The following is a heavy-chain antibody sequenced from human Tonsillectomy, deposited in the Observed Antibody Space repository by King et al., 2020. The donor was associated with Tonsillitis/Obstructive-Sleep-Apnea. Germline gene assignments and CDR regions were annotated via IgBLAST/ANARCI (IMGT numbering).Heavy chain of an antibody. Sequence: VQLVESGGGLVQPGGSLRLSCAASGFTFTKYAMGWVRPAPGKGLKWVSAVSGGGDRTYYTDPVKGRFTISRDNSKNTLYLQMNSLRAEDTALYYCAKQYYDTSGVKEQYLDYWGQGTLVTVAS. CDR2: VSGGGDRT. CDR3: AKQYYDTSGVKEQYLDY. J-gene: IGHJ4*02. D-gene: IGHD3-22*01. CDR1: GFTFTKYA. V-gene: IGHV3-23*04.